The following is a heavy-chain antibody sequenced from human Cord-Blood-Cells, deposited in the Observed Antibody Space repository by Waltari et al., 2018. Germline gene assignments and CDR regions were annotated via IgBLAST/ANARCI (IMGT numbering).Heavy chain of an antibody. J-gene: IGHJ6*03. CDR1: GFTFSSYA. Sequence: EVQLLESGGGLVQPGGSLRLSCAASGFTFSSYAMSWVRQAPGKGLEWVSAISGSGGSIYYADAVEGRFTISRDNSKNTLYLQMNRRRAEDTALYYCAKGGYRNIAARPDYYYYMDVWGKGTTVTVSS. CDR2: ISGSGGSI. CDR3: AKGGYRNIAARPDYYYYMDV. V-gene: IGHV3-23*01. D-gene: IGHD6-6*01.